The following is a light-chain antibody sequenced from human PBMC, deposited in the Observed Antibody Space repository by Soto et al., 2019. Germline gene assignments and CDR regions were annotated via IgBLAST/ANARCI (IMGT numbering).Light chain of an antibody. Sequence: EIVLTQSPATLSLSPGERATLSCRASQSVRSYLGWYQQKAGQAPRLLIYDASNRATGIPARFSGSGSGTDFTLTIRSLEPEDSAVYYCQQSSNWPPITFGQVTRLEIK. CDR1: QSVRSY. J-gene: IGKJ5*01. CDR2: DAS. CDR3: QQSSNWPPIT. V-gene: IGKV3-11*01.